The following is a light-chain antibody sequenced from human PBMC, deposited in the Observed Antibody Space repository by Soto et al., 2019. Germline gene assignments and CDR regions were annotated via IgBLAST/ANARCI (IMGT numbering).Light chain of an antibody. Sequence: EIVLTQSPGTLSLSPGERATLSCRASQSVSDNHVAWYHQKRGQPPKLLIYGASSRATGIPDRFSGRGSGTDFTLTISKLEPEDFATYYCHHYDRSPIFTFGPGTKVDI. CDR2: GAS. J-gene: IGKJ3*01. V-gene: IGKV3-20*01. CDR1: QSVSDNH. CDR3: HHYDRSPIFT.